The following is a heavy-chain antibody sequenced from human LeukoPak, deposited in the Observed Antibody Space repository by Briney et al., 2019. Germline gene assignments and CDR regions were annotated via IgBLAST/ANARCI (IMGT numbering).Heavy chain of an antibody. CDR2: INPNSGGT. Sequence: ASVKVSCKASGYTFTGYYMHWVRQAPGQGLEWMGWINPNSGGTNYAQKFQGRVTMTRNTSISTAYMELSSLRSEDTAVYYCARDNDSRDPPHFDYWGQGTLVTVSS. V-gene: IGHV1-2*02. CDR3: ARDNDSRDPPHFDY. J-gene: IGHJ4*02. CDR1: GYTFTGYY. D-gene: IGHD3-16*01.